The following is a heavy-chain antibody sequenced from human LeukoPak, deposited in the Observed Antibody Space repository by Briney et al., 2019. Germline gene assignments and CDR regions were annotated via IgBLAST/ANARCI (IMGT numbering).Heavy chain of an antibody. CDR2: ISSTGSTI. Sequence: GGSLRLSCAASGFTFSSYEMNWVRQAPGKGLEWVSYISSTGSTIYYADSVKGRFTISRDNAKKSLYLQMNSLRAEDTAVYYCARVYYGSGINWFDPWGQGTLVTVSS. CDR3: ARVYYGSGINWFDP. J-gene: IGHJ5*02. V-gene: IGHV3-48*03. D-gene: IGHD3-10*01. CDR1: GFTFSSYE.